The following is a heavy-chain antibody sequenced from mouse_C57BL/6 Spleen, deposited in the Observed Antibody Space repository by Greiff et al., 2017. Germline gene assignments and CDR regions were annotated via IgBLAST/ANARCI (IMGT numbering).Heavy chain of an antibody. CDR3: ARGYGSYWYFDV. D-gene: IGHD1-1*01. CDR1: GYSFTGYY. CDR2: INPSTGGT. J-gene: IGHJ1*03. V-gene: IGHV1-42*01. Sequence: EVQRVESGPELVKPGASVKISCKASGYSFTGYYMNWVKQSPEKSLEWIGEINPSTGGTTYNQKFKAKATLTVDKSSSTAYMQLNSLTSEDSAVYYCARGYGSYWYFDVWGTGTTVTVSS.